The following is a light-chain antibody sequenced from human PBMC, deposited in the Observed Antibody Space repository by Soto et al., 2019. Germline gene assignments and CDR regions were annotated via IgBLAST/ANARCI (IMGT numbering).Light chain of an antibody. CDR3: QQRTDWPT. Sequence: EIVLTQSPATLSLSPGESATLSCRASQSVSHFLAWYQQKPGQAPRLLIYDTSSRATGIPGRFSGSGSGTDFSLTIDILEAADAAVYYCQQRTDWPTFGGGPKVEI. CDR1: QSVSHF. V-gene: IGKV3-11*01. CDR2: DTS. J-gene: IGKJ4*02.